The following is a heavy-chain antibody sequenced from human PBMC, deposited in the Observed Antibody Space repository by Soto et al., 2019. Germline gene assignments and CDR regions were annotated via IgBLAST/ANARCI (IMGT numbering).Heavy chain of an antibody. V-gene: IGHV4-59*01. CDR2: IYYSGST. Sequence: SETLSLTCTFSGGSISSYYWSWIRQPPGKGLEWIGYIYYSGSTNYNPSLKSQVTISVDTSKNQFSLKLSSVTAADTAVYYCASSSGWLFFQHWGQGTLVTVSS. CDR1: GGSISSYY. CDR3: ASSSGWLFFQH. J-gene: IGHJ1*01. D-gene: IGHD6-19*01.